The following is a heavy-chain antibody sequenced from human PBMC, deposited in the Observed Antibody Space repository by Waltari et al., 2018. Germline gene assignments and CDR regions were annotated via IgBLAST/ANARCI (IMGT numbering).Heavy chain of an antibody. V-gene: IGHV4-38-2*01. D-gene: IGHD1-26*01. CDR1: GYSISSGYY. Sequence: QVQLQESGPGLVKPSETLSLTCAVSGYSISSGYYWGWIRQPPGKGLEWIGSIYHSVSTYYNPSLKSRVTISVDTSKNQFSLKLSSVTAADTAVYYCASEWEKEGFGKYFDLWGRGTLVTVSS. J-gene: IGHJ2*01. CDR3: ASEWEKEGFGKYFDL. CDR2: IYHSVST.